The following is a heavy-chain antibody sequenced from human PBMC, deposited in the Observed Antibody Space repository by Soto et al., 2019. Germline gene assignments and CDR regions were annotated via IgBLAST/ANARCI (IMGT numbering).Heavy chain of an antibody. CDR1: GFTFSSYA. Sequence: VGSLRLSCAAPGFTFSSYAMSWVRQAPGNGLEWGSAIIVSGCSTYYADSAKGRFTTSRDNSKNTLYMQMNSLRAEETAVYYCAKATAITMIVVLDYWGQGTLVTVSS. J-gene: IGHJ4*02. V-gene: IGHV3-23*01. CDR3: AKATAITMIVVLDY. CDR2: IIVSGCST. D-gene: IGHD3-22*01.